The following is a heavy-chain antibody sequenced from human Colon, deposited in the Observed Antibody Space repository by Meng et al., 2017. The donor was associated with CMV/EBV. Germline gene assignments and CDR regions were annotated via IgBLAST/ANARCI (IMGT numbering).Heavy chain of an antibody. CDR3: TSPTSDYY. V-gene: IGHV3-23*01. Sequence: GESLKISCAASGFTFSSYAMSWVRQAPGKGLEWVSAISGSGGSTYYADSVKGRFTISRDNSKNTLYPQMNSLRAEDTAVYYCTSPTSDYYWGQGTLVTVSS. CDR2: ISGSGGST. D-gene: IGHD3-3*01. CDR1: GFTFSSYA. J-gene: IGHJ4*02.